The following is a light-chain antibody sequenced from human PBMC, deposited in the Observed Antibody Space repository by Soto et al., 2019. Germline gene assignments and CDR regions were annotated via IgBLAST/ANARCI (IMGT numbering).Light chain of an antibody. CDR3: QQSYSTLMYT. CDR2: AAS. CDR1: QSISSY. J-gene: IGKJ2*01. Sequence: DIQMTQSPSSLSASVGDRVTITCRASQSISSYLNWYQQKPGKAPKLLIYAASSLQSGVPSRFSGSGSGPAFTLTISSLQPEAFATYYCQQSYSTLMYTFGQGTKLEIK. V-gene: IGKV1-39*01.